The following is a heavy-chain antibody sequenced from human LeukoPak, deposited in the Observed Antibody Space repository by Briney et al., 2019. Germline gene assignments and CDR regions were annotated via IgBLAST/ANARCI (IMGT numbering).Heavy chain of an antibody. D-gene: IGHD1-26*01. CDR1: GGSFSSDTYY. CDR2: IYSSGTT. Sequence: PSQTLSLTCTVSGGSFSSDTYYWNWIRQPAGKGLEWIGRIYSSGTTNYNPSLRSRVTISVDTSKSQFSLKLSSVTAADTAVYYCAGFTIVGATDYFDYWGQGTLVTVSS. CDR3: AGFTIVGATDYFDY. J-gene: IGHJ4*02. V-gene: IGHV4-61*02.